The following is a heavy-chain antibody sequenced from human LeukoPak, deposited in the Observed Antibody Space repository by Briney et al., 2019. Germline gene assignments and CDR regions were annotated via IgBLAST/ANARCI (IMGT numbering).Heavy chain of an antibody. Sequence: SETLSLTYTVSGGSISSYYWSWIRQPPAKGRVGIGYIYYSGSTNYNPSLKSRVTISVDTSKNQFSLKLSSVTAADTAVYYCARRSIVGRYYGSGSRREYYFDYWGQGTLVTVSS. CDR2: IYYSGST. D-gene: IGHD3-10*01. V-gene: IGHV4-59*08. CDR3: ARRSIVGRYYGSGSRREYYFDY. J-gene: IGHJ4*02. CDR1: GGSISSYY.